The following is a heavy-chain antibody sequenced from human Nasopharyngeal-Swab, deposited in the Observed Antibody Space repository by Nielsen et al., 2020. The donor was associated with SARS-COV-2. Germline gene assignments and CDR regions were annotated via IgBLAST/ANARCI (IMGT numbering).Heavy chain of an antibody. J-gene: IGHJ4*02. CDR3: ARSRSRIVGAPEY. V-gene: IGHV4-61*01. Sequence: SETLSLTCTVSGDSVTSTSYYWTWIRQPPGKGLEWIGNIYYSGNTKDNPSLERRVTMSMEPARNQFSLRLTSVTPADTAVYYCARSRSRIVGAPEYWGQGTLVTVSS. D-gene: IGHD1-26*01. CDR1: GDSVTSTSYY. CDR2: IYYSGNT.